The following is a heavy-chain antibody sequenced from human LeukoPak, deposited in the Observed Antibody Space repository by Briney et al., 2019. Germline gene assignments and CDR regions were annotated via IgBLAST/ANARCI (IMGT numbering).Heavy chain of an antibody. CDR3: ARSTSSGWYSGNDY. Sequence: PGGSLRLSCAASGFTFSSYSMNWVRQAPGKGLEWVSYISSSSSTIYYADSVKGRFTISRDNAKNSLYLQMNSLRAEDTAVYYCARSTSSGWYSGNDYWGQGTLVTVSS. CDR2: ISSSSSTI. CDR1: GFTFSSYS. J-gene: IGHJ4*02. V-gene: IGHV3-48*01. D-gene: IGHD6-19*01.